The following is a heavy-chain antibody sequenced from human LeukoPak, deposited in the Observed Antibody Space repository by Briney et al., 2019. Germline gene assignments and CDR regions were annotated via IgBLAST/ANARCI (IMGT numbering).Heavy chain of an antibody. J-gene: IGHJ4*02. Sequence: GESLKISCKASGYTFINYWIAWVRQMPEKGLELMGPIYPGDSDTRYSPSFQGHVTISADKSINTAYLQWNSLEASDTATYYCARQANHCSGNSCSALYFDSWGQGTLVTVSS. D-gene: IGHD2-15*01. CDR1: GYTFINYW. CDR2: IYPGDSDT. V-gene: IGHV5-51*01. CDR3: ARQANHCSGNSCSALYFDS.